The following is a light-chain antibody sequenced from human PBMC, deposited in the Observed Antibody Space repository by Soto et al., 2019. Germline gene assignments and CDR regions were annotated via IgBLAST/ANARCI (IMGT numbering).Light chain of an antibody. Sequence: DIQMTQSPSTLSASVGDRVTITCRASQSISSWFAWYQQKPGKAPKLLIYKASSLESGVPSRFSGSGSGTEFTLTISSLQPYDLATCYCQQYYSHYTFGQFTKLEIK. V-gene: IGKV1-5*03. CDR3: QQYYSHYT. CDR2: KAS. CDR1: QSISSW. J-gene: IGKJ2*01.